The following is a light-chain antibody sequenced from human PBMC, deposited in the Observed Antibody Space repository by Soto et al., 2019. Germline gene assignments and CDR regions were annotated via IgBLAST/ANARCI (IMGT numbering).Light chain of an antibody. J-gene: IGKJ5*01. CDR3: QQRSNWPIT. Sequence: EIVLTQSPGTLSLSPGERATLSCRASQSLSSGYLAWYQQKPGQAPRILIYAASSRATGIPARFSGSGSGTDFTLTISGLEPEDFAVYYCQQRSNWPITFGQGTRLEIK. V-gene: IGKV3D-20*02. CDR1: QSLSSGY. CDR2: AAS.